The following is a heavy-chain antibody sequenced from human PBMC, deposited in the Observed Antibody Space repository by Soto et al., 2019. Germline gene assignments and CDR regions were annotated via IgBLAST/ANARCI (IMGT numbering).Heavy chain of an antibody. CDR1: GYTFTIYY. Sequence: GASVKVSCKAFGYTFTIYYIHWMRQAPGQGLEWMGVINTSGGSSTYAQKFQDRVTMTRDTSTSTVYMELSSLRSEDTAVYYCARGGRHSDYSYYYGMDVWAQGTTVTVSS. V-gene: IGHV1-46*01. J-gene: IGHJ6*02. D-gene: IGHD6-25*01. CDR3: ARGGRHSDYSYYYGMDV. CDR2: INTSGGSS.